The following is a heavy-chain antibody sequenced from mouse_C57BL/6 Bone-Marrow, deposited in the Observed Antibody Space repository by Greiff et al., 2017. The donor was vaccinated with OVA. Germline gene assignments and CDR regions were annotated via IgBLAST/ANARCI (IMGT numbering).Heavy chain of an antibody. CDR2: ISNGGGST. Sequence: EVQVVESGGGLVQPGGSLKLSCAASGFPFSDYYMYWVRQTPEKRLEWVAYISNGGGSTYYPDTVKGRFTISRDNAKNPLYLQMSRLKSEDTAMYYCARHRFITTVVRYFDVWGTGTTVTVSS. J-gene: IGHJ1*03. V-gene: IGHV5-12*01. CDR1: GFPFSDYY. D-gene: IGHD1-1*01. CDR3: ARHRFITTVVRYFDV.